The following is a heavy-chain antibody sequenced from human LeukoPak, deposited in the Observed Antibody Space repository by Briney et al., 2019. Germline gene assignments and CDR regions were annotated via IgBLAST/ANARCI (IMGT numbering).Heavy chain of an antibody. CDR2: INDSGRI. Sequence: PSETLSLTCAVYGGSFSNYYWSWIRQPPGKGREWIGEINDSGRINYTPSLMSRVPVSVDTSKNQFSLRLTSVTATDTAVYYCARRWNYGRNYYIDVWGNGATVSVSS. CDR3: ARRWNYGRNYYIDV. V-gene: IGHV4-34*01. J-gene: IGHJ6*03. CDR1: GGSFSNYY. D-gene: IGHD1-7*01.